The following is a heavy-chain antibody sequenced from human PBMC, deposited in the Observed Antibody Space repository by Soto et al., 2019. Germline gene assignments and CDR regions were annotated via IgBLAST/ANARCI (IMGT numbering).Heavy chain of an antibody. Sequence: ASVKVSCKVSGYTLTELSMHWVRQAPGKGLERMGGFDPEDGETIYAQKFQGRVTMTEDTSTDTAYMELSSLRSEDTAVYYCATDPWTHTEILTGYFYYYYGMDVWGQGTTVTVSS. D-gene: IGHD3-9*01. J-gene: IGHJ6*02. V-gene: IGHV1-24*01. CDR2: FDPEDGET. CDR1: GYTLTELS. CDR3: ATDPWTHTEILTGYFYYYYGMDV.